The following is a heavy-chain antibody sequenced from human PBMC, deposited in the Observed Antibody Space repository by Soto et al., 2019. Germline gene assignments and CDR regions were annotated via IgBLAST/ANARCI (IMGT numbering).Heavy chain of an antibody. Sequence: GGSLRLSCAASGLTFSSYWMSWVRQAPGKGLEWVAIIWYDGSNKYYADSVQGRFTISRDNSKNTLSLQVNSLRAEDTAVYYCARDPDGSSFDYWGQGTLVTVSS. CDR3: ARDPDGSSFDY. CDR2: IWYDGSNK. V-gene: IGHV3-33*08. J-gene: IGHJ4*02. CDR1: GLTFSSYW. D-gene: IGHD3-10*01.